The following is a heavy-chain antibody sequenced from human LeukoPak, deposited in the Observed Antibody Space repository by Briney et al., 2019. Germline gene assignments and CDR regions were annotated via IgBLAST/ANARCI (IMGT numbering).Heavy chain of an antibody. CDR1: GGSISSSSYY. CDR3: ALNSYYYDSSGYYYFDY. CDR2: IYYSGST. V-gene: IGHV4-39*01. D-gene: IGHD3-22*01. Sequence: SETLSLTCTVSGGSISSSSYYWGWLRQPPGKGLEWIGSIYYSGSTYYNPSLKSRVTISVDTSKNQFSLKLSSVTAADTAVYYCALNSYYYDSSGYYYFDYWGQGTLVTVSS. J-gene: IGHJ4*02.